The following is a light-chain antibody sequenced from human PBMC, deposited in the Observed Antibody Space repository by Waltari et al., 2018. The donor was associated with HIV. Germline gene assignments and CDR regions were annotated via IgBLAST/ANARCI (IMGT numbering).Light chain of an antibody. CDR2: RNT. CDR3: AAWDDSLRGLYV. Sequence: QSVLTHPPSASVTPGQRVTISCSGSSSNIGRHYVCWCQSLPGTAPKPLVYRNTGGPRGVPDRFSGAKSGTSASLAISGLRSEDEAEYYCAAWDDSLRGLYVFGTGTKVTVL. J-gene: IGLJ1*01. V-gene: IGLV1-47*01. CDR1: SSNIGRHY.